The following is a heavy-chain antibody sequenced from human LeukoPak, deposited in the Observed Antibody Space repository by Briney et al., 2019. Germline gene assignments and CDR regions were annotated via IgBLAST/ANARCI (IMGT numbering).Heavy chain of an antibody. CDR3: ARTPTTVVTYYFDY. CDR1: GYFISSGYY. V-gene: IGHV4-38-2*01. J-gene: IGHJ4*02. Sequence: SETLSLTCAVSGYFISSGYYWGWIRQPPGKGLEWIGSIYHSGSTYYNPSLKSRVTISVDTSKNQFSLKLSSVTAADTAVYYCARTPTTVVTYYFDYWGQGTLVTVSS. D-gene: IGHD4-23*01. CDR2: IYHSGST.